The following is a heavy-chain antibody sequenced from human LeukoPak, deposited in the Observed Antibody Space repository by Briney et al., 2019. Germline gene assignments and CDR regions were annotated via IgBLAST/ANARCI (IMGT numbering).Heavy chain of an antibody. D-gene: IGHD3-3*01. J-gene: IGHJ4*02. CDR1: GGSISSGSYY. CDR3: ARESSLLRSTDY. V-gene: IGHV4-61*02. CDR2: IYTSGST. Sequence: SQTLSLTCTVSGGSISSGSYYWSWIRQPAGKGLEWIGRIYTSGSTNYNPSLKSRVIISVDTSMNQFSLKLSSVTAADTAVYYCARESSLLRSTDYWGQGTLVTVSS.